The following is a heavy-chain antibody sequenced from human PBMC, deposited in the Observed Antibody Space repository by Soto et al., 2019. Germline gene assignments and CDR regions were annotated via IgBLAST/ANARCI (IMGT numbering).Heavy chain of an antibody. D-gene: IGHD2-21*02. CDR2: IYYSGST. V-gene: IGHV4-59*01. J-gene: IGHJ4*02. CDR3: ARYGGNSVDY. CDR1: GGSISSYY. Sequence: SETLSLTCTVSGGSISSYYWSWIRQPPGKGLEWIGYIYYSGSTNYNPSLKSRVTISVDTSKNQFSLKLSSVTAADTAVYYCARYGGNSVDYWGQGTLVTVSS.